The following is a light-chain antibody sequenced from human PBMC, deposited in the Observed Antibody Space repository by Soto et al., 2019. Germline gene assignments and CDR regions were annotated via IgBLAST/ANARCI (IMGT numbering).Light chain of an antibody. V-gene: IGLV1-40*01. CDR1: SSNIGAGYD. J-gene: IGLJ3*02. CDR3: QSYDGSHWV. CDR2: GNT. Sequence: QAVVTQPPSVSGAPGQRVTISCTGSSSNIGAGYDVHWYQQIPGTAPKLLIYGNTNRPSGVPDRFSASKSGTSASLAITGLQAEDEADYYCQSYDGSHWVFGGGTKVTVL.